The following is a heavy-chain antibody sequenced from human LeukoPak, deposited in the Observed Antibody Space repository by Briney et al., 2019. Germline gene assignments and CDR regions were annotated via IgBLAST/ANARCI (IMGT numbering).Heavy chain of an antibody. CDR3: ARDKIVGPTFFDY. D-gene: IGHD1-26*01. V-gene: IGHV3-7*01. CDR2: IKQDESEK. CDR1: GFTFSTYW. J-gene: IGHJ4*02. Sequence: SGWPLRLSCATSGFTFSTYWMSWVRQAPGKGPEWVANIKQDESEKYYVDSVKGRFTISRDNAKNSLYLQMNSLRAEDTAVYYCARDKIVGPTFFDYWGQGTLVTVSS.